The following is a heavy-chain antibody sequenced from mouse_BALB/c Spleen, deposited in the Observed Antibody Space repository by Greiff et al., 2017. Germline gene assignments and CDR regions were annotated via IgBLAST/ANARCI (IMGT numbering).Heavy chain of an antibody. CDR2: IWAGGST. CDR3: ARALTTVVADYAMDY. V-gene: IGHV2-9*02. Sequence: QVQLKESGPGLVAPSQSLSITCTVSGFSLTSYGVHWVRQPPGKGLEWLGVIWAGGSTNYNSALMSRLSISKDNSKSQVFLKMNSLQTDDTAMYYCARALTTVVADYAMDYWGQGTSVTVSS. D-gene: IGHD1-1*01. J-gene: IGHJ4*01. CDR1: GFSLTSYG.